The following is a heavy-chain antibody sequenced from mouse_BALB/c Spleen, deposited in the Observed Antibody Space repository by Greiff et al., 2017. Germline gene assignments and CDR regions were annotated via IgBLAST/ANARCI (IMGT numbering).Heavy chain of an antibody. CDR2: IYPGNSDT. CDR3: TWGYYLFAY. CDR1: GYSFTSYW. J-gene: IGHJ3*01. V-gene: IGHV1-5*01. Sequence: EVQLQQSGTVLARPGASVKMSCKASGYSFTSYWMHWVKQRPGQGLEWIGAIYPGNSDTSYNQKFKGKAKLTADTSASTAYMELSSLTNEDSAVYYCTWGYYLFAYWGQGTLVTGSA. D-gene: IGHD2-3*01.